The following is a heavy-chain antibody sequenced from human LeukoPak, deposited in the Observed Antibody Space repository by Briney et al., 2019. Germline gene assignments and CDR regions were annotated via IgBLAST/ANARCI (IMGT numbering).Heavy chain of an antibody. Sequence: PGASLRLSCAASGFTSSSYAMSWVRQAPGKGLEWVSAISGSGGSTYYADSVKGRFTISRDNSKNTLYLQMNSLRAEDTAVYYCAKCGAKYDFWSGYLNSPFDYWGQGTLVTVSS. CDR3: AKCGAKYDFWSGYLNSPFDY. J-gene: IGHJ4*02. V-gene: IGHV3-23*01. CDR2: ISGSGGST. CDR1: GFTSSSYA. D-gene: IGHD3-3*01.